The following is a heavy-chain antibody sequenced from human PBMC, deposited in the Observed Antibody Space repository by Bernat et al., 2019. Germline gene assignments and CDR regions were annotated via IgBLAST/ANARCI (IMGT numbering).Heavy chain of an antibody. V-gene: IGHV3-30*07. Sequence: QVQLVESGGGVVQPGRSLRLSCAASGFTFSSYAMHWVRQAPGKGLEWVAVISYDGSNKYYADSVKGRFTISRDNSKNTLYLQMNSLRAEDTAVYYCEGYYDSSGYYSLEDWGQGTLVTVSS. CDR1: GFTFSSYA. D-gene: IGHD3-22*01. CDR2: ISYDGSNK. CDR3: EGYYDSSGYYSLED. J-gene: IGHJ4*02.